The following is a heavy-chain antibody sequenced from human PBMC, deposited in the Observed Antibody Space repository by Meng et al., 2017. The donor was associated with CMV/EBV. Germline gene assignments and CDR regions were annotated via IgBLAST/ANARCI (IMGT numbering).Heavy chain of an antibody. Sequence: ASVKVSCKASGYTFTSYGISWVRQAPGQGLEWMGWISAYNGNTNYAQKLQGRVTMTTDTSTSTAYMELRSLRSDDTAVYYCARDLPYIVVVPAARAGYYCYGMDVWGQGTTVTVSS. CDR2: ISAYNGNT. CDR3: ARDLPYIVVVPAARAGYYCYGMDV. V-gene: IGHV1-18*01. D-gene: IGHD2-2*01. CDR1: GYTFTSYG. J-gene: IGHJ6*02.